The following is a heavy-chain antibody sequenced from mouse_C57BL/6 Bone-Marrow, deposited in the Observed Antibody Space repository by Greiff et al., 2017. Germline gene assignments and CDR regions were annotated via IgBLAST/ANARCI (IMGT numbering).Heavy chain of an antibody. J-gene: IGHJ3*01. D-gene: IGHD1-1*01. Sequence: EVQRVESEGGLVQPGSSMKLSCTASGFTFSDYYMAWVRQVPEKGLEWVANINYDGSSTYYLDSLKSRFIISRDNAKNILYLQMSSLKSEDTATYYCARVASSYAWFAYWGQGTLVTVSA. CDR2: INYDGSST. CDR3: ARVASSYAWFAY. CDR1: GFTFSDYY. V-gene: IGHV5-16*01.